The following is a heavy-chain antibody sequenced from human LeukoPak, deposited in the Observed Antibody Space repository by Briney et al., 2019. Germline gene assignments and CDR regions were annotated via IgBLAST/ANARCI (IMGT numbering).Heavy chain of an antibody. CDR2: INPKNGGT. V-gene: IGHV1-2*02. CDR1: GYTFTGYY. CDR3: ATKKTPLYCGGDCYSGLGWFDP. Sequence: ASVKVSCKASGYTFTGYYIHWVRQAPGQGLEWMGWINPKNGGTRFAQKFQGRVTMTRDTSISTAYVELSSLRSDDTAVYYCATKKTPLYCGGDCYSGLGWFDPWGQGTLITVSS. D-gene: IGHD2-21*02. J-gene: IGHJ5*02.